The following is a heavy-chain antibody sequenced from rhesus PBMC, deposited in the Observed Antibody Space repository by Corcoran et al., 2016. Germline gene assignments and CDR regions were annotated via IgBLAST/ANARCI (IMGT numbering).Heavy chain of an antibody. CDR2: INPKTGGT. V-gene: IGHV1-138*01. Sequence: QVQLVQSGAEVKKPGASVKVSGKASGYTFTDYYMPWVRQAPGQGLEWMGRINPKTGGTDYAQKFQDRVTMTRDTSTSTAYMELSSLRSEDTAVYYCARSRSRYNSLDVWGRGVLVTVSS. D-gene: IGHD6-13*01. CDR1: GYTFTDYY. J-gene: IGHJ5-2*02. CDR3: ARSRSRYNSLDV.